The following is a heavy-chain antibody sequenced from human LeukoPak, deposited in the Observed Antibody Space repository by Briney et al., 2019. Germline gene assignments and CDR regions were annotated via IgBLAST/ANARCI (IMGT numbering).Heavy chain of an antibody. Sequence: PGGSLRLSCAASGFTFSSYAMHWVRQAPGKGLEWVAVISYDGSNKYYADSVKGRFTISRDNSKNTLYLQMNSLRAEDTAVYYCAQRSAESSGYFDYWGQGTLVTVSS. J-gene: IGHJ4*02. V-gene: IGHV3-30*04. CDR3: AQRSAESSGYFDY. CDR2: ISYDGSNK. CDR1: GFTFSSYA. D-gene: IGHD6-19*01.